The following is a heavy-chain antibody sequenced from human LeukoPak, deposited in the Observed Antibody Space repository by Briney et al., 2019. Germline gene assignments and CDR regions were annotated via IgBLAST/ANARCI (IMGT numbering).Heavy chain of an antibody. J-gene: IGHJ4*02. CDR3: ARGCSGGSCYGSYDY. V-gene: IGHV4-59*01. D-gene: IGHD2-15*01. CDR2: IYYSGST. CDR1: GGSISSYY. Sequence: SETLSLTCTVSGGSISSYYWSWIRQPPEKGLEWIGYIYYSGSTNYNPSLKSRVTISVDTSKNQFSLKLSSVTAADTAVYYCARGCSGGSCYGSYDYWGQGTLVTVSS.